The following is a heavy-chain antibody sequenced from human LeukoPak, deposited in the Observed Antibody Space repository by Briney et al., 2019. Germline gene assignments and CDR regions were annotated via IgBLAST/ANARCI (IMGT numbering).Heavy chain of an antibody. J-gene: IGHJ3*02. CDR1: GLTGSHNY. CDR3: AREFNIAVAGIYTGFDI. D-gene: IGHD6-19*01. V-gene: IGHV3-66*03. Sequence: GGSLRLSCAASGLTGSHNYVSWVRQAPGKGLEWVSAIHTSGDTCYADSVKGRFTISRDTPKNTLYLQMNSLRAEDTAVYYCAREFNIAVAGIYTGFDIWGQGTMVTVSS. CDR2: IHTSGDT.